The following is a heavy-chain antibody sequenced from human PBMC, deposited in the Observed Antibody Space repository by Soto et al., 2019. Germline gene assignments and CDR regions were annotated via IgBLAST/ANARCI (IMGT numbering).Heavy chain of an antibody. D-gene: IGHD3-3*01. CDR3: ARGGVSTRTFDY. CDR2: IYPSDSDT. CDR1: GYNFAGYW. V-gene: IGHV5-51*01. J-gene: IGHJ4*02. Sequence: GESLKISCQGSGYNFAGYWIAWVRQMPGKGLELMGIIYPSDSDTRYRPSFQGQVTIPADKSISSAYLQWSSLRASDTAMYYCARGGVSTRTFDYWGQGTPVTVSS.